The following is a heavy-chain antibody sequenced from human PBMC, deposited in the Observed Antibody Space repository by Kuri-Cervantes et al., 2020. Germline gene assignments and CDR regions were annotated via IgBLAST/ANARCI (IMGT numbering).Heavy chain of an antibody. CDR2: INHSGNT. D-gene: IGHD3-10*01. J-gene: IGHJ6*02. Sequence: SETLSLTCADYGGSFSDYYWSWIRQPPGKGLEWIGAINHSGNTNYNQSLKSRVIISADTSKNQFSLKLSSVTAADTAVYYCARPGGWFELYGMDVWGQGTTVTVSS. V-gene: IGHV4-34*01. CDR3: ARPGGWFELYGMDV. CDR1: GGSFSDYY.